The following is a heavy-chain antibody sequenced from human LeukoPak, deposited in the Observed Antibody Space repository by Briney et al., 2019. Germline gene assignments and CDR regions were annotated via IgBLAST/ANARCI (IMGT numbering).Heavy chain of an antibody. Sequence: SVKVSCKASGGTFSSYAISWVRQAPGQGLEWMGRIIPILGIANYAQKFQGRVTITADKSTSTAYMELSSLRSEDTAVYYCARSAMVRGVISYWGQGTLVTVSS. D-gene: IGHD3-10*01. J-gene: IGHJ4*02. CDR3: ARSAMVRGVISY. V-gene: IGHV1-69*04. CDR2: IIPILGIA. CDR1: GGTFSSYA.